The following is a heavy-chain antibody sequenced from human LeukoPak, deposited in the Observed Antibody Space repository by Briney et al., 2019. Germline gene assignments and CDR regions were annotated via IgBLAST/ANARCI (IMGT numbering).Heavy chain of an antibody. Sequence: GWSLRLSCAASGFTFSSYVMHWVRQAPGKGLEWVAVIWYDGSNKYYADSVKGRFTISRDNSKNTLYLQMNSLRAEDTAVYYCAREGVDTAMASLDYWGQGTLVTVTS. V-gene: IGHV3-33*01. CDR3: AREGVDTAMASLDY. J-gene: IGHJ4*02. CDR1: GFTFSSYV. D-gene: IGHD5-18*01. CDR2: IWYDGSNK.